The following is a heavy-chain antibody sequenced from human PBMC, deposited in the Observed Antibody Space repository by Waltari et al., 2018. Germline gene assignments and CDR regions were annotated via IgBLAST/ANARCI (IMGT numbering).Heavy chain of an antibody. CDR1: GGSINSSEW. J-gene: IGHJ3*01. Sequence: QVQLQESGPGLVKPSGTLSLICSVSGGSINSSEWWTWGRQPPGKGLGWMGEVYHSGNTKYNPSIKSRVTISVDKSKKQFSWKLTSVTAADTAVYYCVRRGEGSMVYNDAFDFWGLGTKVTVSS. V-gene: IGHV4-4*02. CDR3: VRRGEGSMVYNDAFDF. D-gene: IGHD3-10*01. CDR2: VYHSGNT.